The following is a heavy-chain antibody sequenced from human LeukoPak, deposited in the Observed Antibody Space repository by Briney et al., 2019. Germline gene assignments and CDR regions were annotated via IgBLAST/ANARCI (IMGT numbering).Heavy chain of an antibody. J-gene: IGHJ4*02. Sequence: GGSLRLSCAASGFTFSSYSMYWVRQAPGKGLEWVSYVSSSSSTIYYADSVKGRFTISRDNAKNSLYLQMNSLRAEDTAVYYCAREFLDYPDYWGQGTLVTVSS. D-gene: IGHD4-11*01. CDR1: GFTFSSYS. CDR2: VSSSSSTI. V-gene: IGHV3-48*04. CDR3: AREFLDYPDY.